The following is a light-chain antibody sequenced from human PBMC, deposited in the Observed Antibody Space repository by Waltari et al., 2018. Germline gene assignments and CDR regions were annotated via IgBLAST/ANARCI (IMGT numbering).Light chain of an antibody. J-gene: IGLJ3*02. CDR1: NSNVASND. CDR3: ASWDSSLSGVA. CDR2: DND. V-gene: IGLV1-51*01. Sequence: SVLTQPPSLSAAPGQQVTIPCPASNSNVASNDVSWYQQVPRTAPQLLIYDNDKRPSGISDRFSGSKSGTAATLGITGLQTGDEADYYCASWDSSLSGVAFGGGTQVTVL.